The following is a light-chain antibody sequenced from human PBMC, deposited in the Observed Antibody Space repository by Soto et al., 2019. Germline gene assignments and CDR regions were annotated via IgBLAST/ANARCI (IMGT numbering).Light chain of an antibody. J-gene: IGLJ2*01. CDR1: ISNIGNNA. V-gene: IGLV1-36*01. CDR3: AAWDDSVIGVV. Sequence: QSVLTQPPSVSEAPRQRVTISCSGSISNIGNNAVNWYQQLPGKAPKLLIYYDDLLPSGVSDRFSGSKSGTSASLAITGLQSEDEADYYCAAWDDSVIGVVFGGGTKLTVL. CDR2: YDD.